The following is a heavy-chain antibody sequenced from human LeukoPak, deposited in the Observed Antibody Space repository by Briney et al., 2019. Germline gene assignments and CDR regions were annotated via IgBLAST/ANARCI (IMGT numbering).Heavy chain of an antibody. CDR1: GFTFDDYA. CDR3: AKSYDFWSGYSKSARFDY. V-gene: IGHV3-9*01. Sequence: QAGGSLRLSCAASGFTFDDYAMHWVRQAPGKGVEWVSGISWSSGSIGYADSVKGRSTISRDNAKNSLYLQMNSLRAEDTAVYYCAKSYDFWSGYSKSARFDYWVQGTLVTVSS. D-gene: IGHD3-3*01. J-gene: IGHJ4*02. CDR2: ISWSSGSI.